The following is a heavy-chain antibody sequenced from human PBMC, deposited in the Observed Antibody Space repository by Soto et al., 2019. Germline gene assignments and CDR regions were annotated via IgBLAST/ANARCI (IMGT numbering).Heavy chain of an antibody. Sequence: QLQLQESGPGLVKPSETLSLTCTVSGGSISSSSHYWGWIRQPPGKGLAWIGSIYYSGSTYYNPSVRSRATISVDTSKNQCSLKLSCVTAADTAVYYCARRWNKEWFDPRGQGNLVTVSS. CDR1: GGSISSSSHY. V-gene: IGHV4-39*01. CDR3: ARRWNKEWFDP. CDR2: IYYSGST. J-gene: IGHJ5*02. D-gene: IGHD1-1*01.